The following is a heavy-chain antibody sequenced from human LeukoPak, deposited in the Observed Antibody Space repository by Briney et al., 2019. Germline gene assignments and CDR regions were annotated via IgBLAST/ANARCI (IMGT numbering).Heavy chain of an antibody. CDR1: GYTLTELS. V-gene: IGHV1-24*01. CDR3: ARETLSGYDYPRPNYFDY. J-gene: IGHJ4*02. Sequence: ASVKVSCKVSGYTLTELSMHWVRQAPGKGLEWMGGFDPEDGETIYAQKFQGRVTMTEDTSTDTAYMELSSLRSEDTAVYYCARETLSGYDYPRPNYFDYWGQGTLVTVSS. D-gene: IGHD5-12*01. CDR2: FDPEDGET.